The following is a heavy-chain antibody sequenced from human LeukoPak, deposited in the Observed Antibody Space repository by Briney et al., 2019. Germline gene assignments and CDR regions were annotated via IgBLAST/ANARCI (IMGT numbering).Heavy chain of an antibody. CDR3: ARLSAMVRGPEDIFYFEY. V-gene: IGHV3-7*01. CDR2: IRPDGSEK. D-gene: IGHD3-10*01. J-gene: IGHJ4*02. CDR1: GFTFSNYD. Sequence: GGSLRLSCVASGFTFSNYDMNWVRQAPGKGPEWVANIRPDGSEKYYVDSVKGRFTISRDIAKQSVFLQMTSLRVEDTAVYYCARLSAMVRGPEDIFYFEYWGLGTLVTVSS.